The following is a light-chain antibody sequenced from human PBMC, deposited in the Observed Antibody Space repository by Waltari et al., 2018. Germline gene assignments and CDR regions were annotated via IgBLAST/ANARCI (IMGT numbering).Light chain of an antibody. CDR3: FSTDSSGDHSV. CDR1: ALPTQY. Sequence: SYELTQPPSVSVSPGQTARITCSGDALPTQYVFWYQQKSGRAPVVVISEDNKRPSGIPERFSGSTSGTMATLTISGAQAEDEADYYCFSTDSSGDHSVFGGGTKLTVL. V-gene: IGLV3-10*01. J-gene: IGLJ3*02. CDR2: EDN.